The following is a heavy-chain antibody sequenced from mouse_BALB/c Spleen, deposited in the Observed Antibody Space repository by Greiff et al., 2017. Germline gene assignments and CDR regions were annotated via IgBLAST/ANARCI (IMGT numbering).Heavy chain of an antibody. CDR3: ARDRGEGYFDV. V-gene: IGHV5-4*02. Sequence: DVMLVESGGGLVKPGGSLKLSCAASGFTFSDYYMYWVRQTPEKRLEWVATISDGGSYTYYPDSVKGRFTISRDNAKNNLYLQMSSLKSEDTAMYYCARDRGEGYFDVWGAGTTVTVSS. CDR2: ISDGGSYT. CDR1: GFTFSDYY. J-gene: IGHJ1*01.